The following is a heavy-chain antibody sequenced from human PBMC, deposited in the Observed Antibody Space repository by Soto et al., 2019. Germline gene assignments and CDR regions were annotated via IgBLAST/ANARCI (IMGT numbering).Heavy chain of an antibody. CDR1: NDSLSSHF. CDR2: INPGLNSA. J-gene: IGHJ4*02. V-gene: IGHV1-46*01. CDR3: AGASSRVSSVVAAY. D-gene: IGHD2-15*01. Sequence: VASVKVSCKASNDSLSSHFIHWVRQAPGEGLEWMGIINPGLNSASYSKEFQGRLTLTSDMPSRTVYMQLSNLRSDDTAVYYCAGASSRVSSVVAAYWGQGTLVTVSS.